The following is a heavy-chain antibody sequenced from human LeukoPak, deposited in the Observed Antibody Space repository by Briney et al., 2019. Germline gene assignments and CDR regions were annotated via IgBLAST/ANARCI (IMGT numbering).Heavy chain of an antibody. Sequence: PSETLSLTCTVSGYSISSGYYWGWIRQPPGKGLEWIGSIHHSGSTYYNPSLKSRVTISVDTSKNQFSLKLSSVTAADTAVYYCARDIRCCSGGSCYSQFDPWGQGTLVTVSS. J-gene: IGHJ5*02. V-gene: IGHV4-38-2*02. CDR1: GYSISSGYY. CDR3: ARDIRCCSGGSCYSQFDP. D-gene: IGHD2-15*01. CDR2: IHHSGST.